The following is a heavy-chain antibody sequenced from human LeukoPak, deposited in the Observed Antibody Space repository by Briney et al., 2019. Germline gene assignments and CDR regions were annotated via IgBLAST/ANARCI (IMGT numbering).Heavy chain of an antibody. CDR1: GYTFTGYY. Sequence: ASAKVSCKASGYTFTGYYMHWVRQAPGQGLEWMGWINPNSGGTNYAQKFQGRVTMTRDTSISTAYMELSRLRSDDTAVYYCARGPVFFAYFDYWGQGTLVTVSS. CDR3: ARGPVFFAYFDY. D-gene: IGHD3-3*01. J-gene: IGHJ4*02. V-gene: IGHV1-2*02. CDR2: INPNSGGT.